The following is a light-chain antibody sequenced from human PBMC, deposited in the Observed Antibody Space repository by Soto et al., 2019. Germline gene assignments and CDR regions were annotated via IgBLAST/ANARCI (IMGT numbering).Light chain of an antibody. J-gene: IGKJ4*01. Sequence: EIVLTHSPGTLSLSPGERATLSCRASQSVSSSYLACYQQKPGQAPRLLIYGASSRATGIPDRFSGSESGTDFTLTISRLEPEDSAVYYCQQYGSSPGVTFGGGTKVDIK. V-gene: IGKV3-20*01. CDR3: QQYGSSPGVT. CDR2: GAS. CDR1: QSVSSSY.